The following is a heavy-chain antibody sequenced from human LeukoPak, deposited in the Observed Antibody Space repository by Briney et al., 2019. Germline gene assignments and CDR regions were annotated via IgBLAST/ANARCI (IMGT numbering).Heavy chain of an antibody. Sequence: SETLSLTCTVSGGSISSGGYYWSWIRQPPGKGLEWIGEINHSGSTNYSPSLKSRVTISVDTSENQFSLKLSSVTAADTAVYYCARRRPREYCSSTSCYAGGSWLGPWGLGTLVTVSS. D-gene: IGHD2-2*01. V-gene: IGHV4-30-2*01. CDR2: INHSGST. CDR3: ARRRPREYCSSTSCYAGGSWLGP. J-gene: IGHJ5*02. CDR1: GGSISSGGYY.